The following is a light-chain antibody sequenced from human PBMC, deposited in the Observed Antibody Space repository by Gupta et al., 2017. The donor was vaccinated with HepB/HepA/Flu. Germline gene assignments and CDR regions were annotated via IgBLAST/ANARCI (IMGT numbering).Light chain of an antibody. Sequence: QSVLTQPPSASRTPGQRVTITCSGSSSNMGSNTVNCSQPPPGPAPKLIFYSNNKRPSAAPARFSGSKYATSASMAISWVQAEDEADYYCAAGDDSRNGYVFGTGTKLTVL. CDR2: SNN. J-gene: IGLJ1*01. CDR1: SSNMGSNT. CDR3: AAGDDSRNGYV. V-gene: IGLV1-44*01.